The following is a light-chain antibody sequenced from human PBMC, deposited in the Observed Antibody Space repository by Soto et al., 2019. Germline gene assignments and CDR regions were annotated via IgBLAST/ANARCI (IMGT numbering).Light chain of an antibody. CDR2: DST. Sequence: VLTQSPATLSLSPGETATLSCRASQNIHTSLAWYQQKPGQAPRLVVYDSTLRANGVPARFGGSRSGTEFTLTINNLDPDDFAVYYCQQRNVWPPITFGQGTRLE. V-gene: IGKV3-11*01. J-gene: IGKJ5*01. CDR1: QNIHTS. CDR3: QQRNVWPPIT.